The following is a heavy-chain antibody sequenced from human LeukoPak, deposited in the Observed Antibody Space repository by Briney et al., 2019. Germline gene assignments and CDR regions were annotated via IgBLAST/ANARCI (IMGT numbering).Heavy chain of an antibody. CDR2: VSVFNGDP. CDR1: GYRFSRYG. Sequence: ASVKVSCKASGYRFSRYGISWVRQAPGQGPEWLGWVSVFNGDPKYAQKFQGRVTVTTEISTYTAYMELSSLRSDDTGVYYCARGHGYYYYMDVWGKGTTVIVSS. CDR3: ARGHGYYYYMDV. V-gene: IGHV1-18*01. J-gene: IGHJ6*03.